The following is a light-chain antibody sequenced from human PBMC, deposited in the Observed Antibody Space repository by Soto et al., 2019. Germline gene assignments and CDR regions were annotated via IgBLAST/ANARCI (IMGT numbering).Light chain of an antibody. CDR3: QQCASTPRT. Sequence: EIVLTQSPGTLSLSPGERATLSCRASQSVDSRTSAWYQQKPGQAPRFVISGASSRATGVPDRFSGSGSGTDFTLTISRLEPEDFAVYYCQQCASTPRTFGQGTKVDIK. V-gene: IGKV3-20*01. J-gene: IGKJ2*01. CDR2: GAS. CDR1: QSVDSRT.